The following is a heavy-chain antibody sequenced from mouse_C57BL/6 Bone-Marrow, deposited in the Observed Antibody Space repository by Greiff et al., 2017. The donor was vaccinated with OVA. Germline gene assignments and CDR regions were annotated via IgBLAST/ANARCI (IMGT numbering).Heavy chain of an antibody. V-gene: IGHV7-3*01. Sequence: EVHLVESGGGLVQPGGSLSLSCAASGFTFTDYYMSWVRQPPGKALEWLGFIRHKANGYTTEYSASVKGRFTISRDNSQSNLYLQMNALRAEDSATYYCARRGYFDVWGTGTTVTVSS. CDR3: ARRGYFDV. CDR1: GFTFTDYY. J-gene: IGHJ1*03. CDR2: IRHKANGYTT.